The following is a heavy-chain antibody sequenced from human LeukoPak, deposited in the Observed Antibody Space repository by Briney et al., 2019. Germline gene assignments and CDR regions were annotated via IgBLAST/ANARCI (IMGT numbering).Heavy chain of an antibody. D-gene: IGHD3-10*01. CDR3: ERDFI. J-gene: IGHJ4*02. V-gene: IGHV3-7*05. CDR1: GFTFSGHW. Sequence: GGSLRLSCVGSGFTFSGHWMSWVRQAPGRGPEWVANIKQDGSGVDYVESVKGRFTISRDNAKSSLYLQMNSLRAEDTAIYYCERDFIWGQGTPVTVSS. CDR2: IKQDGSGV.